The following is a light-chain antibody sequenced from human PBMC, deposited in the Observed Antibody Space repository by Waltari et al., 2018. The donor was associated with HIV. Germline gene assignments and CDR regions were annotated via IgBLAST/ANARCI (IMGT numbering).Light chain of an antibody. J-gene: IGLJ3*02. CDR3: SAWDASLGAWM. Sequence: QSVLTQPPSASGTPGQRILISCSGRTSNIGTNKVNWYQQLPGTTPRLLMHSNSQRPSGVPARFSGSRSGTSASLAISGLQSEDEADYYCSAWDASLGAWMFGGGTKLTVL. CDR2: SNS. CDR1: TSNIGTNK. V-gene: IGLV1-44*01.